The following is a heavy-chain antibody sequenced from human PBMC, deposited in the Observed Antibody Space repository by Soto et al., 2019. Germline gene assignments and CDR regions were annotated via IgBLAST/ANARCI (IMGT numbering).Heavy chain of an antibody. D-gene: IGHD3-22*01. J-gene: IGHJ4*02. CDR2: IHGGGNSA. CDR3: AKNPGYYYDSTGYHFDY. CDR1: GFTFSGYA. V-gene: IGHV3-23*01. Sequence: PGGSLRLSCAASGFTFSGYAMSWVRQAPGKGLEWVSVIHGGGNSAYYADSVKGRFTISRDNSMNTLYLQMNSLRAEDTAVYYCAKNPGYYYDSTGYHFDYWGQGTLVTVSS.